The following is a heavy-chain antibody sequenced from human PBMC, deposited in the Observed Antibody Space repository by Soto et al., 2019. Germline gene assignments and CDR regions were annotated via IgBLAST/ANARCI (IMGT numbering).Heavy chain of an antibody. D-gene: IGHD2-21*01. V-gene: IGHV4-59*01. CDR1: GCSISSYY. Sequence: SETLSLTCPVSGCSISSYYWSWIRQPPGKGLEWIGYIYYSGSTNYNPSLKSRVTISVDTSKNQFSLKLSSVTAADTAVYYCARVWGYYFDYWGQGTLVTVSS. CDR2: IYYSGST. CDR3: ARVWGYYFDY. J-gene: IGHJ4*02.